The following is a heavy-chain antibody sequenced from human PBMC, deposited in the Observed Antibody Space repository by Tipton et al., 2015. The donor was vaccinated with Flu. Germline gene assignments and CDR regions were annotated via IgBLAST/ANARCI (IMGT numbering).Heavy chain of an antibody. J-gene: IGHJ4*02. CDR2: ISGSGGGT. Sequence: SLRLSCAASGFTFSSYAMRWVRQAPGKGLEWVSSISGSGGGTYYADSVKGRFTISRDNSKNTVYLQMNSLRAEDTALYYCAKEGRDGYKHFDYWGQGTLVTVSS. D-gene: IGHD5-24*01. CDR3: AKEGRDGYKHFDY. CDR1: GFTFSSYA. V-gene: IGHV3-23*01.